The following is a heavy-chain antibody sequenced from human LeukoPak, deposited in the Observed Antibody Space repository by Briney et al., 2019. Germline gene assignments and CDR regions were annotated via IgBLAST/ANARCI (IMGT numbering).Heavy chain of an antibody. Sequence: GGSLRLSRAASGFTFSSYSMNWVRQAPGKGLEWVSSISSSSSYIYYADSVKGRFTISRDNAKNSLYLQMNSLRAEDTAVYYCARDFVEFGYYYGMDVWGQGTTVTVSS. D-gene: IGHD3-10*01. CDR1: GFTFSSYS. J-gene: IGHJ6*02. CDR2: ISSSSSYI. CDR3: ARDFVEFGYYYGMDV. V-gene: IGHV3-21*01.